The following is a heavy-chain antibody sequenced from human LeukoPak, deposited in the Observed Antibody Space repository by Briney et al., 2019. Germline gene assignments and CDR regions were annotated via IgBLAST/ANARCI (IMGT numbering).Heavy chain of an antibody. J-gene: IGHJ4*02. CDR1: GFTFSSYW. V-gene: IGHV3-74*01. CDR3: ARARGYSYGWTLDY. Sequence: GGSLRLSCAASGFTFSSYWMHWVRQVPGKGLVCVSRINSDGSSTNYADSVKGRFTISRDNAKSTLYLQVNSLSAEDTAVYYCARARGYSYGWTLDYWGQGTLVTVSS. CDR2: INSDGSST. D-gene: IGHD5-18*01.